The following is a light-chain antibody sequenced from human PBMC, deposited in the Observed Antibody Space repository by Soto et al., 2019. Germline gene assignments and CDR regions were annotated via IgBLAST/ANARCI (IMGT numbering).Light chain of an antibody. CDR3: SSYAGSNNPSVV. CDR1: SSDVGGFNY. V-gene: IGLV2-8*01. J-gene: IGLJ2*01. CDR2: EVS. Sequence: QSALTQPASVSGSPGQSITISCTGTSSDVGGFNYVSWYQHHPGKAPKLMIYEVSKRPSGVPDRFSGSKSGNTASLTVSGLQAEDEADYYCSSYAGSNNPSVVFGGGTKLTVL.